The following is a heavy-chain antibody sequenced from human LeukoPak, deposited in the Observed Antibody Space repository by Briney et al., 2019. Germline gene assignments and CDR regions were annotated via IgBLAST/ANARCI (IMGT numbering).Heavy chain of an antibody. CDR1: TSR. CDR2: IGTYGGDT. V-gene: IGHV1-18*01. D-gene: IGHD3-22*01. CDR3: ARDLWNFYDDSGYNRDFDS. J-gene: IGHJ5*01. Sequence: GASVKVSCKATSRVSWVRQAPGQGLERLGWIGTYGGDTYYAQKFPGRITVTTDTSTSTVYMELRNLRSDDTAVYYCARDLWNFYDDSGYNRDFDSWGQGTLVTVSS.